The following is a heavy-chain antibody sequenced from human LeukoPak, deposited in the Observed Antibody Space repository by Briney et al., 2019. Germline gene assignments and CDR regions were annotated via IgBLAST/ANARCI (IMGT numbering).Heavy chain of an antibody. V-gene: IGHV1-8*01. D-gene: IGHD2-15*01. Sequence: APVKVSCKASVYAFTSLDIIWVRQATGQGLEWMGWMNPNSGYTGSAQKFQGRLTMTRDTSISTAYMELTSLTSEDTAMYYCARVAGSAAYWGQGTLVTVSS. CDR2: MNPNSGYT. J-gene: IGHJ4*02. CDR3: ARVAGSAAY. CDR1: VYAFTSLD.